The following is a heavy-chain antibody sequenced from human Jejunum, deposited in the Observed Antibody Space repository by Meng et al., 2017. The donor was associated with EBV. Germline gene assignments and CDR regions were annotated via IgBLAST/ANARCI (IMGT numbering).Heavy chain of an antibody. CDR3: ARYSSGWHSDVDY. V-gene: IGHV3-21*01. CDR2: ISSTTTYI. CDR1: GFDFNIYA. J-gene: IGHJ4*02. Sequence: EGQLVGAGGGLVKPGGSLRLSCAALGFDFNIYALTWVRQAPGKGLEWVSVISSTTTYIYYADSVRGRFTISRDNAENSLYLQMNSLRADDTAVYYCARYSSGWHSDVDYWGQGTLVTVSS. D-gene: IGHD6-19*01.